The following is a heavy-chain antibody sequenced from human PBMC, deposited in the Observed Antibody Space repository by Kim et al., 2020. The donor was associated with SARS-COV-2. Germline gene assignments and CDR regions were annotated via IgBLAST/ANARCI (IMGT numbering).Heavy chain of an antibody. J-gene: IGHJ5*02. D-gene: IGHD3-3*01. CDR1: GFTFSSYA. V-gene: IGHV3-30*04. CDR3: ARARGIFDWFDH. CDR2: ISYDGSNK. Sequence: GGSLRLSCAASGFTFSSYAMHWVRQAPGKGLERVAAISYDGSNKYYADSVKGRFTISRDNSKNTLYLQMNSLRAEETAVYYCARARGIFDWFDHWGPGTL.